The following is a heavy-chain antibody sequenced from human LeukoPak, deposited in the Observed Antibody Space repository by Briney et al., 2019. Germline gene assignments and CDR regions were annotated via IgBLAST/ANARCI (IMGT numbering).Heavy chain of an antibody. CDR2: IWYDGSNK. J-gene: IGHJ6*02. Sequence: PGRSLRLSCAASGFTFSGYGMHWVRQAPGNGLEWVAVIWYDGSNKYYADSVKGRFTISRDNSKNTLYLQMNSLRAEDTAVYYCARLGPGTQYYYGMDVWGQGTTVTVSS. CDR1: GFTFSGYG. CDR3: ARLGPGTQYYYGMDV. V-gene: IGHV3-33*01. D-gene: IGHD1-14*01.